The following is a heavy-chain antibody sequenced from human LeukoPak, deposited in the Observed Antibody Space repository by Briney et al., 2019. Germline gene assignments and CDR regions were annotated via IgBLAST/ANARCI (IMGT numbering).Heavy chain of an antibody. CDR3: ARTSLTHYYYYYGMDV. J-gene: IGHJ6*02. Sequence: SQTLSLTCTVSGGSISSGGYSWSWIRQHPGQGLEWIGYIYYSGSTYYNPSLKSRVTISVDTSKNQFSLKLSSVTAADTAVYYCARTSLTHYYYYYGMDVWGQGTTVTVSS. CDR1: GGSISSGGYS. CDR2: IYYSGST. V-gene: IGHV4-31*03.